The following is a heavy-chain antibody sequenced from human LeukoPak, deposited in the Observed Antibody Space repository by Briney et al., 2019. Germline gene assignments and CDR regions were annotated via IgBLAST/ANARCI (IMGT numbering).Heavy chain of an antibody. J-gene: IGHJ4*02. CDR1: GYTLTELS. V-gene: IGHV1-24*01. CDR2: FDPEDGET. Sequence: ASVKVSCKVSGYTLTELSMHWVRQAPGKGLEWMGGFDPEDGETIYAQKFQGRVTMTEDTSTDTAYMELSSLRSEDTAVYYCATAPXXSSXXDFDXXXXGTLVTVSS. CDR3: ATAPXXSSXXDFDX. D-gene: IGHD6-13*01.